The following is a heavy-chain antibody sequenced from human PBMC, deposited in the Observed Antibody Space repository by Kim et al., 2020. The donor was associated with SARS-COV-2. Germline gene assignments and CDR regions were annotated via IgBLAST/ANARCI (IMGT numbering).Heavy chain of an antibody. CDR3: ARRGSSTKSGWFDP. V-gene: IGHV4-39*01. Sequence: SPVLKSRGTINVETSKNQYSLKLSAVTAADTAVYYCARRGSSTKSGWFDPWGQGALVTVSS. J-gene: IGHJ5*02. D-gene: IGHD2-2*01.